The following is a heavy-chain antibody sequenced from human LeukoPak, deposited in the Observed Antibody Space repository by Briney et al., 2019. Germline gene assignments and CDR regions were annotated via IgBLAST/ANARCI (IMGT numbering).Heavy chain of an antibody. Sequence: GGSLRLSCAASEFTFSNYVMSWVRRAPGKGLEWVSVIFSGGTIYYADAVKGRFTISKDNSKNTLYLQMNSLRAEDTAVYYCAREDYADSSGYYSSGEYWGQGTLVTVSS. CDR1: EFTFSNYV. CDR3: AREDYADSSGYYSSGEY. CDR2: IFSGGTI. V-gene: IGHV3-66*01. D-gene: IGHD3-22*01. J-gene: IGHJ4*02.